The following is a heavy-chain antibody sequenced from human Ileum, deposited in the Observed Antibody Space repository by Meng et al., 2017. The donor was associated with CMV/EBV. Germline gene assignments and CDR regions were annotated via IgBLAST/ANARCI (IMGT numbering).Heavy chain of an antibody. J-gene: IGHJ5*02. CDR1: GGSISSYY. CDR2: IYYSGST. D-gene: IGHD3-3*01. Sequence: SETLSLTCTVSGGSISSYYWSWIRQPPGKGLEWIGYIYYSGSTNYNPSLKSRVTISVDTSKNQFSLKLSSVTAADTAVYYCARAGSPFIDYDFWSGHNWFDPWGQGTLVTVSS. V-gene: IGHV4-59*01. CDR3: ARAGSPFIDYDFWSGHNWFDP.